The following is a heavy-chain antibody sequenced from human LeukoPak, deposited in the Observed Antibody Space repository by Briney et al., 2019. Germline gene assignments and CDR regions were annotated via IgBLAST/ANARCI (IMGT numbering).Heavy chain of an antibody. D-gene: IGHD3-22*01. CDR2: IKSKSDDGTT. CDR3: TTDGDYYDSSGYLDY. CDR1: GFPLSNPW. J-gene: IGHJ4*02. Sequence: GGPLRLSCGPSGFPLSNPWMNGPRQPPERGLEWVGRIKSKSDDGTTEYAAPVKGRLTISRDEKKDTLYLQMNSLKTEDTAVYYCTTDGDYYDSSGYLDYWGQGTLVTVSS. V-gene: IGHV3-15*01.